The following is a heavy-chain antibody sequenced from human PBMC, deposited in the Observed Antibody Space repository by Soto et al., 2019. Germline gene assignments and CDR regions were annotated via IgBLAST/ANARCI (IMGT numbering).Heavy chain of an antibody. V-gene: IGHV2-5*02. CDR3: ARSKYSISSFDY. J-gene: IGHJ4*02. D-gene: IGHD6-6*01. Sequence: SGPTLVNPTQTLTLTCTFSGFSLSTDDVGVGWIRQPPGKALDWLAVIYWDDDKRYSPSLKSGLTITKDTSKNQVPLTMTNMDPVDTATYFCARSKYSISSFDYWGQGALVTVSS. CDR1: GFSLSTDDVG. CDR2: IYWDDDK.